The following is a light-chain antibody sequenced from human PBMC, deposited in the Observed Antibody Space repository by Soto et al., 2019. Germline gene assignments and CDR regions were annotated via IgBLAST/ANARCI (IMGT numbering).Light chain of an antibody. CDR1: QSISGW. J-gene: IGKJ1*01. Sequence: DIQMTQSPSTLSAFVGDRVTISCRASQSISGWLAWYQQKPGKAPKLLIYKATSLETWVPSRFSGSGSGTEFTLTISSLQPDDSATYYCQQYSTKYWTFGPGTKLEIK. CDR3: QQYSTKYWT. CDR2: KAT. V-gene: IGKV1-5*03.